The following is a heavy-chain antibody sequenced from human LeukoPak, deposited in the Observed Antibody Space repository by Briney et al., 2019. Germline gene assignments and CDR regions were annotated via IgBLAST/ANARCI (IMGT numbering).Heavy chain of an antibody. CDR3: AREYCSGGSCYSGALDY. D-gene: IGHD2-15*01. V-gene: IGHV3-7*01. CDR2: IKQDGSEK. J-gene: IGHJ4*02. CDR1: GFTFSSYW. Sequence: GGSLRLSCAASGFTFSSYWMSWVRQAPGKGLEWVANIKQDGSEKYYVDSVKGRFTISRDNAKNSLYLQMNSLRAEDAAVYYCAREYCSGGSCYSGALDYWGQGTLATVSS.